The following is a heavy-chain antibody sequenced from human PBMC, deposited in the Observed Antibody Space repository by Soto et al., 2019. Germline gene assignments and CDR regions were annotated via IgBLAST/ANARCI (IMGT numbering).Heavy chain of an antibody. D-gene: IGHD3-10*01. V-gene: IGHV1-69*02. J-gene: IGHJ6*02. CDR3: ASLMSSGYYYGMDV. CDR2: IIPILGIA. CDR1: GGTFSSYT. Sequence: QVQLVQSGAEVKKPGSSVKVSCKASGGTFSSYTISWVRQAPGQGLEWMGRIIPILGIANYAQKFQGRVTITADKSTSTAYMELSSLRSADTAVYYCASLMSSGYYYGMDVWGQGTTVTVSS.